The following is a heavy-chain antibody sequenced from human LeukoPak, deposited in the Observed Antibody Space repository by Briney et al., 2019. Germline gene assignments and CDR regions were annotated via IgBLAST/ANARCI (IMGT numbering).Heavy chain of an antibody. V-gene: IGHV1-69*05. Sequence: ASVKVSCKASGGTFSSYAISWVRQAPGQGLEWMGGIIPIFGTANYAQKFQGRVTMTTDTSTSTAYMELRSLRSDDTAAYYCARGVDTAMAWGQGTLVTVSS. CDR1: GGTFSSYA. CDR2: IIPIFGTA. D-gene: IGHD5-18*01. J-gene: IGHJ4*02. CDR3: ARGVDTAMA.